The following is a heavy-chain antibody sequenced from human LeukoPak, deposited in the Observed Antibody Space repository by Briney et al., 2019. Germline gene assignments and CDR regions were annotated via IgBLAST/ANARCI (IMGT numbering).Heavy chain of an antibody. D-gene: IGHD3-9*01. J-gene: IGHJ5*02. CDR1: GGSFSGYY. V-gene: IGHV4-59*01. CDR2: IYYSGST. CDR3: ASLLTGYLGNWFDP. Sequence: SETLSLTCAVYGGSFSGYYWSWIRQPPGKGLEWIGYIYYSGSTNYNPSLKSRVTISVDTSKNQFSLKLSSVTAADTAVYYCASLLTGYLGNWFDPWGQGTLVTVSS.